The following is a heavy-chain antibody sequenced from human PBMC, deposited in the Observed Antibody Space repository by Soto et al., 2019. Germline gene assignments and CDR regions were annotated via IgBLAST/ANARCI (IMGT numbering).Heavy chain of an antibody. V-gene: IGHV1-2*02. CDR2: INPNSGGT. D-gene: IGHD1-1*01. Sequence: ASVKVSCKASGYTFTGYYMHWVRQAPGQGLEWMGWINPNSGGTNYAQKFQGRVTMTRDTSISTAYMELSRLRSDDTAVYYCASVIPRQLERHLFFDYWGQGTLVTVSS. CDR3: ASVIPRQLERHLFFDY. J-gene: IGHJ4*02. CDR1: GYTFTGYY.